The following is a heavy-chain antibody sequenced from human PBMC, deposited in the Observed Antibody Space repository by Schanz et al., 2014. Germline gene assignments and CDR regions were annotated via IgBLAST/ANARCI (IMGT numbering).Heavy chain of an antibody. V-gene: IGHV3-23*01. CDR3: ARPSDSSWYMDV. CDR2: ISGSGGST. CDR1: GFTFTNYA. J-gene: IGHJ6*03. D-gene: IGHD2-21*02. Sequence: EVQLLESGGGLVQPGGSLRLSCAASGFTFTNYAMTWVRQAPGKGLEWVSGISGSGGSTYYADSVKGRFIISRDNSKNNSKNTLYVQMNSLRAEDTAVYYCARPSDSSWYMDVWGKGTTVTVSS.